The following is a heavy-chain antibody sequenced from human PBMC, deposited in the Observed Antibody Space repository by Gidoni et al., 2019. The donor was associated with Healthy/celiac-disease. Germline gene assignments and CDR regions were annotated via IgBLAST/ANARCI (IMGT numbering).Heavy chain of an antibody. J-gene: IGHJ5*02. V-gene: IGHV1-24*01. CDR1: GYTLTELS. Sequence: QVQLVQSGAEVKTPGASVKVSCKVSGYTLTELSMPWVRQAPGKGLEWMGGFDPEDGETIYAQKFQGRVTMTEDTSTDTAYMELSSLRSEDTAVYYCATVPLEFSSPGTFDPWGQGTLVTVSS. CDR2: FDPEDGET. D-gene: IGHD6-13*01. CDR3: ATVPLEFSSPGTFDP.